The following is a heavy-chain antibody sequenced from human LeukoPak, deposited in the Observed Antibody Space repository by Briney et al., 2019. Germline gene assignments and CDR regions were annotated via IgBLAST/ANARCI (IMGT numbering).Heavy chain of an antibody. J-gene: IGHJ4*02. CDR1: GFTFSSYA. V-gene: IGHV3-30*04. CDR3: AKDRGMATPKPLYFDY. Sequence: PGGSLRLSCAASGFTFSSYAMHWVRQAPGKGLEWVAVISYDGSNKYYADSMKGRFTISRDNSKNTLYLQMNSLRAEDTAVYYCAKDRGMATPKPLYFDYWGQGTLVTVSS. CDR2: ISYDGSNK. D-gene: IGHD5-24*01.